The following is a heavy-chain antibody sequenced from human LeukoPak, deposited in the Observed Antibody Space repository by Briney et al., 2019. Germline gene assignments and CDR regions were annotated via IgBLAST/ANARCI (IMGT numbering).Heavy chain of an antibody. CDR2: INAGNGNT. CDR3: ARPAGYGDSSGWYQDY. Sequence: ASVKVSCKASGYTFTSYAMHWVRQAPGQRLEWMGWINAGNGNTKYSQKFQGRVTITRDTSASTAYMELSSLRSEDTAVYYCARPAGYGDSSGWYQDYWGQGTLVTVSS. V-gene: IGHV1-3*01. CDR1: GYTFTSYA. D-gene: IGHD6-19*01. J-gene: IGHJ4*02.